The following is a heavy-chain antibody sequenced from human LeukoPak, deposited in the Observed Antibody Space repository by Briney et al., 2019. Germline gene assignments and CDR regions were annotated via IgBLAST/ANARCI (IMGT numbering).Heavy chain of an antibody. J-gene: IGHJ3*02. CDR2: FDPEDGET. CDR1: GYTLTELS. D-gene: IGHD2-21*01. CDR3: ARGSYCGGDCYGGVAFDI. V-gene: IGHV1-24*01. Sequence: ASVKVSCKVSGYTLTELSMHWVRQAPGKGLEWMGGFDPEDGETIYAQKFQGRVTMTRDASTSTVYMELSSLRSEDTAVYYCARGSYCGGDCYGGVAFDIWGQGTMVTVSS.